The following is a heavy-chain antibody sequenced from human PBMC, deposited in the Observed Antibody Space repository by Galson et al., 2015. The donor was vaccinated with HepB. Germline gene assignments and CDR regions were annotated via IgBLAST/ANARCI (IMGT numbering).Heavy chain of an antibody. J-gene: IGHJ5*02. CDR3: ARDFQGLRFLEWFDVSWFDP. CDR2: TYYRSKWYN. Sequence: CAISGDSVSSNSAAWNWIRQSPSRGLEWLGRTYYRSKWYNDYAVSVKSRITINPDTSKNQFSLQLNSVTPEDTAVYYCARDFQGLRFLEWFDVSWFDPWGQGTLVTVSS. V-gene: IGHV6-1*01. D-gene: IGHD3-3*01. CDR1: GDSVSSNSAA.